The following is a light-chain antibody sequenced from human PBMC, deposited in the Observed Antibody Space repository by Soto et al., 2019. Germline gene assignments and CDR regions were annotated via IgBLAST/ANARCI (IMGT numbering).Light chain of an antibody. CDR2: EVS. J-gene: IGLJ2*01. Sequence: QSVLTQPASVSGSPGQSITISCTGTSSDVGGYKYVSWYQQHPGKVPKLMIYEVSNRPSGVSTRFSGSKSGNTASLTISGLQAEDEADYYCSSYTSSTTVVFGGGTKLTVL. CDR3: SSYTSSTTVV. V-gene: IGLV2-14*01. CDR1: SSDVGGYKY.